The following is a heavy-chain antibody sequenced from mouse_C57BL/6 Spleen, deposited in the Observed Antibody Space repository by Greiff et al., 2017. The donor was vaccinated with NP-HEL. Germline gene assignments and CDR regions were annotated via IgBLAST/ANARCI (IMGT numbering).Heavy chain of an antibody. CDR1: GYTFTSYT. J-gene: IGHJ3*01. D-gene: IGHD1-1*01. CDR3: ARSYYYGSSYPDWFAY. V-gene: IGHV1-4*01. CDR2: INPSSGYT. Sequence: QVQLQQSGAELARPGASVKMSCKASGYTFTSYTMHWVKQRPGQGLEWIGYINPSSGYTKYNQKFKDKATLTADKSSSTAYMQLSSLTSEDSAVYYGARSYYYGSSYPDWFAYWGQGTLVTVSA.